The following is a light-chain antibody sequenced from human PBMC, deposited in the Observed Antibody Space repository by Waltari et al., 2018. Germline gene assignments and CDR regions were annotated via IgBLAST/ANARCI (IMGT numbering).Light chain of an antibody. CDR1: QSVSNY. Sequence: EIVLTQSPATLSLSPGERATLPCRASQSVSNYLGWYQQRPGQAPRLLIYDASTRATGIPARFSGSGSGTDFTLTINSLEPEDFAVYYCQQRSNWPLTFGGGTKVEIK. CDR3: QQRSNWPLT. J-gene: IGKJ4*01. CDR2: DAS. V-gene: IGKV3-11*01.